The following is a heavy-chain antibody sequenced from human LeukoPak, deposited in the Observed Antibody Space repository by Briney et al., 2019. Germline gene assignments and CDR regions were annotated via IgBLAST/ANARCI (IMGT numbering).Heavy chain of an antibody. V-gene: IGHV1-2*02. CDR2: INPNSGGT. J-gene: IGHJ6*03. D-gene: IGHD2-15*01. CDR3: ARAHCSDGSCYSDYYYMEV. Sequence: GASVKVSCKASGYTFTGYYMHWVRQAPGLGLEWMGWINPNSGGTYYAQKFQGRVTMTRDTSISTAYMELSRLRSDDTAVYYCARAHCSDGSCYSDYYYMEVWGKGTTVTVSS. CDR1: GYTFTGYY.